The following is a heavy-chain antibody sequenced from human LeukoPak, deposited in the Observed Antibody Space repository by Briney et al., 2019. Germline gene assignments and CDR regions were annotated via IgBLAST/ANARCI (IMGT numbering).Heavy chain of an antibody. CDR1: GFTFSSSE. CDR2: ICSLCTKI. V-gene: IGHV3-48*03. Sequence: GGSLRLSCAASGFTFSSSEMNWVRQAPGKGLEWASYICSLCTKIYYADSVKGRFTMSRDNAKNSLYLQMNSLRAEDTAIYYCARERVTTGGDACDIWGHGTMVT. J-gene: IGHJ3*02. CDR3: ARERVTTGGDACDI. D-gene: IGHD4-11*01.